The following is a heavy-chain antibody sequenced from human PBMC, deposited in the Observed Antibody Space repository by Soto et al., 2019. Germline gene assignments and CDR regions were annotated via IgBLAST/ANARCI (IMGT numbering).Heavy chain of an antibody. Sequence: ASVKVSCKASGYTFTSYGISWVRQAPGQGLEWMEWISAYDGNTNYAQKLQGRVTMTTDTSTSTAYMELRSLRSDDTAVYYCARGGYYDILTGYSARMGIDYWGQGTLVTVSS. CDR2: ISAYDGNT. J-gene: IGHJ4*02. D-gene: IGHD3-9*01. CDR1: GYTFTSYG. CDR3: ARGGYYDILTGYSARMGIDY. V-gene: IGHV1-18*01.